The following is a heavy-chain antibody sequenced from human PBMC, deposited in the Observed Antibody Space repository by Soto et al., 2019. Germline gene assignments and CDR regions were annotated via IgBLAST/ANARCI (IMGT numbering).Heavy chain of an antibody. CDR2: IYDSGST. CDR3: ARDNGVGP. Sequence: QVQLQESGLGLVKPSQTLSLTCTVSGGSISSGDYYWSWIRQPPGKGLEWIGYIYDSGSTYYNSSLKSRVNITLDTSKNQSSLKLTSVTAADTAVYYCARDNGVGPWGQGTLVTVSS. D-gene: IGHD2-8*01. CDR1: GGSISSGDYY. J-gene: IGHJ5*02. V-gene: IGHV4-30-4*01.